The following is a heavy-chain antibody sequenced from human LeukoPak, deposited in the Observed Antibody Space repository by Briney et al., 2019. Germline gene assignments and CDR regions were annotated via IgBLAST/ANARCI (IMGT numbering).Heavy chain of an antibody. D-gene: IGHD6-19*01. CDR3: ARAGTVAGNNWFDP. V-gene: IGHV3-21*01. Sequence: GSLRLSCAASGFTFSSYSMNWVRQAPGKGLEWVSSISSSSSYIYYADSVKGRFTISRDNAKNSLYLQMNSLRAEDTAVYYCARAGTVAGNNWFDPWGQGTLVTVSS. CDR2: ISSSSSYI. CDR1: GFTFSSYS. J-gene: IGHJ5*02.